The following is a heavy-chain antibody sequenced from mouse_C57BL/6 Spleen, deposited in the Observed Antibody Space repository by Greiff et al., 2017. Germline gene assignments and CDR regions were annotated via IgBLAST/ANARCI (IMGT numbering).Heavy chain of an antibody. J-gene: IGHJ2*01. CDR3: ARGGYYGSSYGY. Sequence: QVQLQQPGAELVKPGASVKLSCKASGYTFTSYWMQWVKQRPGQGLEWIGEIDPSDSYTNYHQKFKGKATLTVDTSSGTAYMQLSSLTSEDSAVYYCARGGYYGSSYGYWGQGTTLTVSS. CDR1: GYTFTSYW. V-gene: IGHV1-50*01. D-gene: IGHD1-1*01. CDR2: IDPSDSYT.